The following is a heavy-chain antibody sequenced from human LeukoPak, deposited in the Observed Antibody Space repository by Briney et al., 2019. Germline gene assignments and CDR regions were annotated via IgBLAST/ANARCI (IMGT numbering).Heavy chain of an antibody. V-gene: IGHV1-2*02. CDR3: ARDRGSGWFGELSPFDY. CDR2: INPNSGGT. Sequence: ASVKVSCKASGYTFTGHYMHWVRQAPGQGLEWMGWINPNSGGTNYAQKFQGRVTMTRDTSISTAYMELSRLRSDDTAVYYCARDRGSGWFGELSPFDYWGQGTLVTVSS. CDR1: GYTFTGHY. D-gene: IGHD3-10*01. J-gene: IGHJ4*02.